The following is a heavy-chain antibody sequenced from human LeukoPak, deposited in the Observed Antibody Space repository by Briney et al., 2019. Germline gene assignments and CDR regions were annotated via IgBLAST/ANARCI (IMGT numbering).Heavy chain of an antibody. Sequence: SETLSLTCTVSGGSISSYYWSWIRQSPGKGLEWIGYIYYSGSTNYNPSLKSRVTISVDTSKNQFSLKLSSVTAADTAVYYCARGSGYYDLLYYYYYGMDVWGQGTTVTVSS. J-gene: IGHJ6*02. D-gene: IGHD3-22*01. CDR3: ARGSGYYDLLYYYYYGMDV. V-gene: IGHV4-59*12. CDR2: IYYSGST. CDR1: GGSISSYY.